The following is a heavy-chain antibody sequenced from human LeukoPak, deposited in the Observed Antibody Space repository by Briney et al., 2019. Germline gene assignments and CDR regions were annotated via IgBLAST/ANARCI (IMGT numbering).Heavy chain of an antibody. CDR3: AKDRIAAAGRLDY. D-gene: IGHD6-13*01. J-gene: IGHJ4*02. CDR1: GFTFSSYG. Sequence: PGGSLRLSCAASGFTFSSYGMHWVRQAPRKGLEWVAFIRYDGSNKYYADSVKGRFTISRDNSKNTLYLQMNSLRAEDTAVYYCAKDRIAAAGRLDYWGQGTLVTVSS. CDR2: IRYDGSNK. V-gene: IGHV3-30*02.